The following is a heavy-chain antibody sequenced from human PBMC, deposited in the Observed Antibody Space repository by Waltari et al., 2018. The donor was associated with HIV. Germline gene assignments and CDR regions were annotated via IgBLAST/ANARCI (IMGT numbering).Heavy chain of an antibody. V-gene: IGHV3-43D*03. CDR1: GFTFDDYA. Sequence: EVQLVESGGVVVQPGGSLRLSCAASGFTFDDYAMHWVRQAPGKGLEWVSLISWDGGSTYYADSVKCRFTISRDNSKNSLYLQMNSLRAEDTALYYCAKDTGHHSSGYYNYGMDVWGQGTTVTVSS. D-gene: IGHD3-22*01. CDR3: AKDTGHHSSGYYNYGMDV. CDR2: ISWDGGST. J-gene: IGHJ6*02.